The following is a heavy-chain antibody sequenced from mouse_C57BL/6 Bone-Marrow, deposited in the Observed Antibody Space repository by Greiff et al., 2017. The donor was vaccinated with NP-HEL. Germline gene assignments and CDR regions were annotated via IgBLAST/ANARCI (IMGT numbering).Heavy chain of an antibody. Sequence: EVMLVESGGGLVQPGGSMKLSCAASGFTFSDAWMDWVRQSPEKGLEWVAEIRNKANNHATYYAESVKGRFTISRDDSKSSVYLQMNSLRAEDTGIYYCTRDGYSGNYAMDYWGQGTSVTVSS. CDR2: IRNKANNHAT. J-gene: IGHJ4*01. V-gene: IGHV6-6*01. CDR3: TRDGYSGNYAMDY. CDR1: GFTFSDAW. D-gene: IGHD2-3*01.